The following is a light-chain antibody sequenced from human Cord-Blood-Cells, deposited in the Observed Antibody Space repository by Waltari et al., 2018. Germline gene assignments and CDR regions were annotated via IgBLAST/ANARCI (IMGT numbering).Light chain of an antibody. V-gene: IGLV3-21*04. J-gene: IGLJ1*01. CDR1: NIGSKS. CDR2: YDS. Sequence: SYVLTQPPPVSAAPGKTARITCGGDNIGSKSVHWNQQKPSQAPVLFIYYDSDRPSAIPGLFSGSNSGNTATLNISSVEAGDEADSYCHVWDSSSDHYVFETRTKVTVL. CDR3: HVWDSSSDHYV.